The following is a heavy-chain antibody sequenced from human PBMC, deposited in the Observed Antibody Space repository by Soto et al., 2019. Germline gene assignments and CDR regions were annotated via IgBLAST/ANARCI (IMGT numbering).Heavy chain of an antibody. CDR3: AHSYCTDLNCFAFDI. CDR1: GFSLNTGREI. CDR2: IYWDDDK. V-gene: IGHV2-5*02. Sequence: QITLKESGPTLVKPTQTLTLTCTFSGFSLNTGREIVGWIRQPPGKALEWLALIYWDDDKRYSPSLENRLTITKDTSKNQVVLTMTNMDPVDTATYYCAHSYCTDLNCFAFDIWGQGTMVTVSS. D-gene: IGHD2-8*02. J-gene: IGHJ3*02.